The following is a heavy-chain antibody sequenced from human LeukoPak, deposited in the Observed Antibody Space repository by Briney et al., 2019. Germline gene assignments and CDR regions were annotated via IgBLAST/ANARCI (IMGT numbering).Heavy chain of an antibody. CDR3: ARDPRWEPDAFDI. CDR2: ISGSSDYI. V-gene: IGHV3-21*01. Sequence: PGESLRLSCAASGFTFRTSTVNWFRQAPGKGLEWVSSISGSSDYIYYADSVKGRFTISRDNARNSLYLQMNSLRAEDTAVYYCARDPRWEPDAFDIWGQGTMVTVSS. D-gene: IGHD1-26*01. CDR1: GFTFRTST. J-gene: IGHJ3*02.